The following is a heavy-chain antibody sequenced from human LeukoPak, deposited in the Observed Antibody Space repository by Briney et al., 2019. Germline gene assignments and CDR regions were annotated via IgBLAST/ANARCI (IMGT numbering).Heavy chain of an antibody. CDR1: GFTFSSYA. V-gene: IGHV3-30-3*01. CDR3: AVNYYYDSSGYGQAAFDI. J-gene: IGHJ3*02. Sequence: GGSLRLYCAASGFTFSSYAMHWVRQAPGKGPEWVAVISYDGSNKYYADSVKGRFTISRDSSKHTLYLQMNSLRAEDTAVYYCAVNYYYDSSGYGQAAFDIWGQGTMVTVSS. CDR2: ISYDGSNK. D-gene: IGHD3-22*01.